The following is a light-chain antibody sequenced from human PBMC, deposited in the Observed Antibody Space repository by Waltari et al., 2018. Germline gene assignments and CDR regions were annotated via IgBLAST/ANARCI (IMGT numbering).Light chain of an antibody. CDR3: LQYGSSPWT. Sequence: EIVLTQSPGTLSLSPGERVTLSCRASQSISSNYLAWYQQKPGQAPRLLLYGASNRATGIPNRFSGSGSETAFSLTVSRLEPKDFAVYYCLQYGSSPWTFGRGTKVEIK. V-gene: IGKV3-20*01. CDR1: QSISSNY. CDR2: GAS. J-gene: IGKJ1*01.